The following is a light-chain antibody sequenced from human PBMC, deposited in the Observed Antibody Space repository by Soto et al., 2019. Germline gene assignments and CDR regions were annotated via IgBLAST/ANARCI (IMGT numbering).Light chain of an antibody. Sequence: QSVLTQSPSASASLGASVKLTCTLSSGHGSYAIAWHQQQPEKGPRYLMKLNSDGSHSKGDGIPDRFSGSSSGAERYLTISSLQSEDEADYYCQTWGSGIPVVFGGGTKLTVL. CDR3: QTWGSGIPVV. CDR1: SGHGSYA. V-gene: IGLV4-69*01. J-gene: IGLJ2*01. CDR2: LNSDGSH.